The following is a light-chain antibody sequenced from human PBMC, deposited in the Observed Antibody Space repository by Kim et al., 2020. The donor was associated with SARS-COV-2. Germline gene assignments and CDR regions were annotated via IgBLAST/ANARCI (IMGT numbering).Light chain of an antibody. CDR1: QSISSY. J-gene: IGKJ3*01. CDR3: QQSYSTPFT. V-gene: IGKV1-39*01. Sequence: ASVGDRVTITCRASQSISSYLNLYQQKPGKAPKLLIYAASSLQSGVPSRFSGSGSGTDFTLTISSLQPEDFATYYCQQSYSTPFTFGPGTKVDIK. CDR2: AAS.